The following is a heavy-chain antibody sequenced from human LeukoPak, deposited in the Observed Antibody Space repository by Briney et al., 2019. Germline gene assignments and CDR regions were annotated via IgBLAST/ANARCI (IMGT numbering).Heavy chain of an antibody. V-gene: IGHV3-53*05. Sequence: GGSLRLSCAASGFTVSSNYMSWVRQAPGKGLEWVSVIYSGGSTCYADSVKGRFTISRDNSKNTLYLQMNSLRAEDTAVYYCAKDSHKLGPYSSSWYGLFDYWGQGTLVTVSS. CDR3: AKDSHKLGPYSSSWYGLFDY. J-gene: IGHJ4*02. CDR1: GFTVSSNY. D-gene: IGHD6-13*01. CDR2: IYSGGST.